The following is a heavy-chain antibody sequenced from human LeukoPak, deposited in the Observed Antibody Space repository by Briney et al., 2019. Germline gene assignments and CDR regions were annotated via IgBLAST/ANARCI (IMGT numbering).Heavy chain of an antibody. CDR1: GFTFSSYA. V-gene: IGHV3-23*01. J-gene: IGHJ4*02. D-gene: IGHD3-22*01. CDR2: ISGSGGST. CDR3: ARGLKYYFDSSAYYSGEGFDY. Sequence: PGGSLRLSCAASGFTFSSYAMSWVRQAPGKGLEWVSAISGSGGSTYYADSVKGRFTISRDNAKNSLYLQMNSLRAEDTALYYCARGLKYYFDSSAYYSGEGFDYWGQGTLVTVSS.